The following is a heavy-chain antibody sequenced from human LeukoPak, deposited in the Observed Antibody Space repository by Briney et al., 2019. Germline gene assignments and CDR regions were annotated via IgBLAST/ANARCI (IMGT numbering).Heavy chain of an antibody. CDR2: IYYSGST. D-gene: IGHD4-17*01. V-gene: IGHV4-61*08. J-gene: IGHJ5*02. CDR3: ARVLSGWTTVTMGDGEWFDP. Sequence: MASETLSLTCTVSGGSISSGDYYWSWIRQPPGKGLEWIGYIYYSGSTNYNPSLKSRVTISVDTSKNQFSLKLSSVTAADTAVYYCARVLSGWTTVTMGDGEWFDPWGQGTLVTVSS. CDR1: GGSISSGDYY.